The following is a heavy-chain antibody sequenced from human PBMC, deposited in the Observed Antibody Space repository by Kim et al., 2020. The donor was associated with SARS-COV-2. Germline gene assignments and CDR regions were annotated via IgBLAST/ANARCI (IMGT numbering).Heavy chain of an antibody. CDR3: ARVKVVFGRADAFDI. D-gene: IGHD3-10*02. Sequence: PTLNNRVTISIATAKNQFSLKLSFVTAADTAVYYCARVKVVFGRADAFDIWGQGTMVTVSS. V-gene: IGHV4-59*01. J-gene: IGHJ3*02.